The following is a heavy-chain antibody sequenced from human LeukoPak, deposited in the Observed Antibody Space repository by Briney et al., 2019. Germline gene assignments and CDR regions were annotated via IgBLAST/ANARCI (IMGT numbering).Heavy chain of an antibody. CDR2: IKPDGSRE. V-gene: IGHV3-7*01. Sequence: GGSLRLSCAASGFSFSTYWMTWVRQAPGKGLEWVAHIKPDGSREDYVDSVKGRFTISRDNAKNSLYLQMNNLRVEDTAIYYCARDRKGSNAVDYWGQGTLVTVSS. CDR3: ARDRKGSNAVDY. J-gene: IGHJ4*02. D-gene: IGHD3-10*01. CDR1: GFSFSTYW.